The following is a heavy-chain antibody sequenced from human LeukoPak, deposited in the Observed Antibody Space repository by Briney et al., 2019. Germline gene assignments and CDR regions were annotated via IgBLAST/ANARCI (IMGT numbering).Heavy chain of an antibody. V-gene: IGHV1-8*01. J-gene: IGHJ4*02. CDR1: GYTFTSYD. CDR3: ARVKFSGYDRRIDY. Sequence: ASEKVSCKASGYTFTSYDINWVRQATGQGLEWMGWMNPNSGNTGYAQKFQGRVTMTRNTSISTAYMELSSLRSEDTAVYYCARVKFSGYDRRIDYWGQGTLVTVSS. D-gene: IGHD5-12*01. CDR2: MNPNSGNT.